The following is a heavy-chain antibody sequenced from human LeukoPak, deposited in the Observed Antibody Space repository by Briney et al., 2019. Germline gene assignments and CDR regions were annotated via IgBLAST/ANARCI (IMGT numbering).Heavy chain of an antibody. CDR3: ARNYLSGRNQIDY. Sequence: ASVKVSCKASGYTFTAYFMHWVRQAPGQGLEWMGWINPNSGGTNYAQKFQGRVTVTRDTSLSTAYMELSRLGSDDTAVYHCARNYLSGRNQIDYWGQGTLVTVSS. CDR2: INPNSGGT. V-gene: IGHV1-2*02. CDR1: GYTFTAYF. D-gene: IGHD3-10*01. J-gene: IGHJ4*02.